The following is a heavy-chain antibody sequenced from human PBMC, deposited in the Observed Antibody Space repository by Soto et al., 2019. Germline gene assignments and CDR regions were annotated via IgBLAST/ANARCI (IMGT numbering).Heavy chain of an antibody. CDR1: GGSISSGDYY. CDR2: IYYSGST. Sequence: SETLSLTCTVSGGSISSGDYYWSWIRQPPGKGLEWIGYIYYSGSTYYNPSLKSRVTISVDTSKNQFSLKLSSVTAADTAVYYCARVLAETPDYHYGIDVWGQGTTVTVSS. V-gene: IGHV4-30-4*08. CDR3: ARVLAETPDYHYGIDV. D-gene: IGHD2-15*01. J-gene: IGHJ6*02.